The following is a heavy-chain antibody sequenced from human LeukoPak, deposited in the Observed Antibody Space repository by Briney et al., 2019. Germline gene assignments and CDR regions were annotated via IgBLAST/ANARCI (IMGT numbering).Heavy chain of an antibody. CDR2: ISPNTGGT. CDR1: PYSLTDHY. Sequence: ASVKVSCKASPYSLTDHYVHWVRQAPGEGLEWMGWISPNTGGTIYAQKFQGRVTMTRDTSIITAYMELSKLRSDDTAFYYCAREVGSGTFDIWGQGTMVTVSS. CDR3: AREVGSGTFDI. J-gene: IGHJ3*02. D-gene: IGHD6-25*01. V-gene: IGHV1-2*02.